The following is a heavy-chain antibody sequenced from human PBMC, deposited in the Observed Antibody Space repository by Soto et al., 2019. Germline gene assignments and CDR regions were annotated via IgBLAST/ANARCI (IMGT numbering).Heavy chain of an antibody. Sequence: GLEWIGSIYYSGSTYYNPSLKSRVTISVDTSKNQFSLKLSSVTAADTAVYYCARLRKYYGSGSYYKEGYFDYWGQGTLVTVSS. J-gene: IGHJ4*02. V-gene: IGHV4-39*01. CDR3: ARLRKYYGSGSYYKEGYFDY. CDR2: IYYSGST. D-gene: IGHD3-10*01.